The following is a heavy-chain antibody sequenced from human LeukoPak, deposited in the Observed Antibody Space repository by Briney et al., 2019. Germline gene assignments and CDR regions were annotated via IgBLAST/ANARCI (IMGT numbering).Heavy chain of an antibody. Sequence: GGSLRLSCAASGFTFSSYSMNWVRQAPGKGLEWVSSISSSSSYIYYADSVKGRFTISRDNAKNSLYLQMNSLRAEDTAVYYCARSNSYYYDSSGYYYGWFDPWGQGTLVTVSS. CDR1: GFTFSSYS. D-gene: IGHD3-22*01. V-gene: IGHV3-21*01. J-gene: IGHJ5*02. CDR2: ISSSSSYI. CDR3: ARSNSYYYDSSGYYYGWFDP.